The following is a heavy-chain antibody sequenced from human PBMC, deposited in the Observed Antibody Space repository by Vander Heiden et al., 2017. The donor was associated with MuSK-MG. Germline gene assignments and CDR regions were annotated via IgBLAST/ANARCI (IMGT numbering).Heavy chain of an antibody. J-gene: IGHJ4*02. Sequence: AQLVESGGGLVQPGRSLRLSCTVSEFTFGDYAMSWFRQAPGKGLEWVGFIRSKHYGATTEYAASVTGRFTISRDDSKSIAYLQMSSLKIEDTAVYYCARDSPLGESTFDYFDYWGQGTLVTVSS. CDR3: ARDSPLGESTFDYFDY. D-gene: IGHD3-10*01. V-gene: IGHV3-49*03. CDR1: EFTFGDYA. CDR2: IRSKHYGATT.